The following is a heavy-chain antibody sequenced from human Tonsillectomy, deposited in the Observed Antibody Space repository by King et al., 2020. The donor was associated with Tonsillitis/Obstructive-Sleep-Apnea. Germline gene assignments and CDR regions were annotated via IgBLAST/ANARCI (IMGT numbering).Heavy chain of an antibody. V-gene: IGHV1-46*01. CDR2: INPSGGSA. Sequence: VQLMQSGAEVKKPGASVKVSCKASGYTFTDYYIHWVRQAPGQGLEWMGIINPSGGSANYAQKFQGRVTMTRDTSTTTVYMDLSSLRSEDTAVYYCARDGWGAVTHGLDYWGQGPLVTVPS. D-gene: IGHD4-17*01. CDR3: ARDGWGAVTHGLDY. CDR1: GYTFTDYY. J-gene: IGHJ4*02.